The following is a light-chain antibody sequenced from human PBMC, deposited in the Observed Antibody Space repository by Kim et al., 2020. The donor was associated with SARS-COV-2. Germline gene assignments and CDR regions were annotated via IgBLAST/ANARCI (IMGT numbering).Light chain of an antibody. Sequence: QSSPISGTETSRSVGVYDDVSWYQQHPGKAPKLMIYDVNRRPSGVPDRFSASKSGNTASLTVSGLQAEDEADYYCISYAGNNVYVFGTGTKVTVL. J-gene: IGLJ1*01. V-gene: IGLV2-8*01. CDR3: ISYAGNNVYV. CDR1: SRSVGVYDD. CDR2: DVN.